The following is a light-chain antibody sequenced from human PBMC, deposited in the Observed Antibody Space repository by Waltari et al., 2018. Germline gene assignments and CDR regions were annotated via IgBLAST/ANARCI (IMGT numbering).Light chain of an antibody. CDR2: DAF. Sequence: EIVLTQSPATLSLSPGERAPLSCRASQSVSSYLAWYQQKPGQAPRLLIYDAFNRATGIPARFSGSGSGTDFTLTITSLEPEDSAVYYCQHRSSWPLTFGGGTKVEI. CDR1: QSVSSY. J-gene: IGKJ4*02. V-gene: IGKV3-11*01. CDR3: QHRSSWPLT.